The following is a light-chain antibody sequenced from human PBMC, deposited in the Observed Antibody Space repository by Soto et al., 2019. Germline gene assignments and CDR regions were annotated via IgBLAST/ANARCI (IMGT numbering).Light chain of an antibody. Sequence: DVQMTQSPATLSASVGERVTITCRASQSVSTLLAWYQQKPGKAPKLLIYKASSLESGVPSRFSGSGSGTDFTLTISGLQPDDFGTYYCQQYNRYSPWAFGQGTKVDIK. CDR3: QQYNRYSPWA. CDR1: QSVSTL. V-gene: IGKV1-5*03. J-gene: IGKJ1*01. CDR2: KAS.